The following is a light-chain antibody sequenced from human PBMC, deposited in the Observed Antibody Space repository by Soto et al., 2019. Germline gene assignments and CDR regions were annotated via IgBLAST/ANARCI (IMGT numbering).Light chain of an antibody. CDR1: SSXVGGYNY. V-gene: IGLV2-8*01. J-gene: IGLJ2*01. CDR2: EVS. Sequence: QSALTQPPSASGSPGQSVTISCTGTSSXVGGYNYVSWYQQHPGKAPKLVIYEVSKRLSGVPDRFSGSKSGNTASLTVSGLQAEDEADYYCSSYAGSNNLVFGGGTKLTVL. CDR3: SSYAGSNNLV.